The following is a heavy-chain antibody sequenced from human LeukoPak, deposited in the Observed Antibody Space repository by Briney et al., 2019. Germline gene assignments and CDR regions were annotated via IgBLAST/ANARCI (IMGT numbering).Heavy chain of an antibody. CDR2: IYYSGST. Sequence: SETLSLTCTVSGGSISSSSYYWGWIRQPPGKGLEWIGSIYYSGSTYYNPSLKSRVTISVDTSKNQFSLKLSSVTAADTAVYYCARIPLITMVRGYYFDYWGQGNLVTVSS. CDR3: ARIPLITMVRGYYFDY. J-gene: IGHJ4*02. V-gene: IGHV4-39*07. D-gene: IGHD3-10*01. CDR1: GGSISSSSYY.